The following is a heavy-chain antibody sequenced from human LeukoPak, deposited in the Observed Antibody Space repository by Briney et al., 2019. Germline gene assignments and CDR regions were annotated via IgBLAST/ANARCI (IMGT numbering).Heavy chain of an antibody. V-gene: IGHV3-23*01. J-gene: IGHJ4*02. D-gene: IGHD5-18*01. CDR3: ARIAAMVCFDY. CDR2: ISVSGGST. Sequence: GGSLRLSCAASGFTFSSSAMNWVRQAPGKGLEWVSGISVSGGSTYYADSVKGRFTISRDNSKNTLYLQMNSLRAEDTAVYYCARIAAMVCFDYWGQGTLVTVSS. CDR1: GFTFSSSA.